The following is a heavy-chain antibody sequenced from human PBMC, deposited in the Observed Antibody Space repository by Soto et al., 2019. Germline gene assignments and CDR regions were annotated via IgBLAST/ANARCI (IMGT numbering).Heavy chain of an antibody. Sequence: SETLSLTCTVSGGSISSGGYYWSWIRQHPGKGLEWIGYIYYSGSTYYNPSLKSRVTISVDTSKNQFSLKLSSVTAADTAVYYCARDGSYQNWFDPWGQGTLVTVSS. J-gene: IGHJ5*02. CDR3: ARDGSYQNWFDP. CDR1: GGSISSGGYY. V-gene: IGHV4-31*03. CDR2: IYYSGST. D-gene: IGHD1-26*01.